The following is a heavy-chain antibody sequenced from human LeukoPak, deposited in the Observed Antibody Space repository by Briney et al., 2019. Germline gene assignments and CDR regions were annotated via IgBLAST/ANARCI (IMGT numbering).Heavy chain of an antibody. CDR2: VVVGSGNT. Sequence: ASVKVSCKASGYTFTGYYMHWVRQARGQRLEWIGWVVVGSGNTNYAQKFQERVTITRDMSTSTAYMELSSLRSEDTAVYYCAASGGDWGQGTLVTVSS. V-gene: IGHV1-58*02. D-gene: IGHD3-10*01. CDR1: GYTFTGYY. J-gene: IGHJ4*02. CDR3: AASGGD.